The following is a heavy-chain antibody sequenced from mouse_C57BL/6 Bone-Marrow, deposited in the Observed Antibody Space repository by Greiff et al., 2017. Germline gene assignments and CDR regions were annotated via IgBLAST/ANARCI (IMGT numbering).Heavy chain of an antibody. CDR2: IDPENGDT. Sequence: EVQLQQSGAELVRPGASVKLSCTASGFNIKDDYMHWVKQRPEQGLEWIGWIDPENGDTEYASKFQGKATITADTSSNTAYLQLSSLTSEDTAVYYCTPYSNDVGYYAMDYWGQGTSVTVSS. D-gene: IGHD2-12*01. CDR3: TPYSNDVGYYAMDY. J-gene: IGHJ4*01. CDR1: GFNIKDDY. V-gene: IGHV14-4*01.